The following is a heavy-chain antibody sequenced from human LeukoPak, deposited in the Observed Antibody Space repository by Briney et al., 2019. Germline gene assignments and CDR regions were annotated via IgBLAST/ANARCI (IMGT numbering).Heavy chain of an antibody. V-gene: IGHV3-48*04. CDR3: AREGAYSSSSDVDY. CDR1: GFTFSTSG. D-gene: IGHD6-6*01. Sequence: GGPLRLSCTGSGFTFSTSGMNWVRQAPGRGLDWISYISSSSDTIVYADSVKGRFTSSRDNAKNSLYLQMNSLRAEDTAVYYCAREGAYSSSSDVDYWGQGTLVTVSS. CDR2: ISSSSDTI. J-gene: IGHJ4*02.